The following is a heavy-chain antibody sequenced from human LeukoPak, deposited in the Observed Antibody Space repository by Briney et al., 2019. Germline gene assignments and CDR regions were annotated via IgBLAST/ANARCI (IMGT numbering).Heavy chain of an antibody. V-gene: IGHV4-38-2*02. Sequence: PSETLSLTCTVSGYSISSGYYWGWIRQPPGKGLEWIGSIYHSGSTYYNPSLKSRVTISVDTSKNQFSLKLSSLTAADTAVYYCARDGQQLARAENYYYYYMDVWGKGTTVTVSS. D-gene: IGHD6-13*01. CDR1: GYSISSGYY. CDR2: IYHSGST. CDR3: ARDGQQLARAENYYYYYMDV. J-gene: IGHJ6*03.